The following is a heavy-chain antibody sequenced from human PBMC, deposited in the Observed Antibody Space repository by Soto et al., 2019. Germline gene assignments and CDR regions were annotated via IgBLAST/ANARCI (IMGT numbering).Heavy chain of an antibody. CDR2: ISGDGGTT. CDR1: GFTFSNSG. D-gene: IGHD5-12*01. V-gene: IGHV3-23*01. Sequence: EVHLLQSGGGLVQPGGSRRLSCAASGFTFSNSGMSWVRQTPGKGLECVSVISGDGGTTFYADSVKGRFTISRDNPNNMLYLQMNSLRDEDTAVYYCAKDRVATITIRAFDIWGQGTMVTVSS. CDR3: AKDRVATITIRAFDI. J-gene: IGHJ3*02.